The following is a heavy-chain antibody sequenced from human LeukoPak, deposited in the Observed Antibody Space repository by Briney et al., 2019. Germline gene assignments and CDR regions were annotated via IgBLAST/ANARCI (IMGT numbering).Heavy chain of an antibody. D-gene: IGHD1-14*01. V-gene: IGHV6-1*01. J-gene: IGHJ4*02. CDR1: GDSVSSNGAA. CDR2: TYQRSKRYN. CDR3: ARDQGSIILGYFDY. Sequence: SQTLSLTCAISGDSVSSNGAAWNWIRQSPSRGLEWLRRTYQRSKRYNDYAVSVKSRITINSDTSKNQVSLQLNSVTAADTAVYYCARDQGSIILGYFDYWGQGTLVTVSS.